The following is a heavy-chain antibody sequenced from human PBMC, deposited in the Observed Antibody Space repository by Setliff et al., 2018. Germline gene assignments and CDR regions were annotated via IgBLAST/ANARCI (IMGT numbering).Heavy chain of an antibody. CDR1: GFSFTDSA. J-gene: IGHJ5*02. CDR2: IRGSGGTM. V-gene: IGHV3-23*01. CDR3: ARDGYPGAS. Sequence: GGSLRLSCAASGFSFTDSAMSWVRQAPGKGLEWVSSIRGSGGTMNYADSVKGRFTISRDDSKNTLYLQMNSLRAEDTAVYYCARDGYPGASWGQGTLVTVSS. D-gene: IGHD2-2*03.